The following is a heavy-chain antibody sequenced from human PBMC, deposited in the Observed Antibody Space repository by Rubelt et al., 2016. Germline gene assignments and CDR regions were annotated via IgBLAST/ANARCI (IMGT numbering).Heavy chain of an antibody. CDR1: GYTFTTYD. J-gene: IGHJ4*02. D-gene: IGHD3-22*01. CDR3: ARDVNDDSIGYYLDH. CDR2: MNPNNGNT. Sequence: QVHLVQSGAEVKKPGASVKVSCEASGYTFTTYDINWVRQATGLGLEWMGWMNPNNGNTDYAQKFQDRVTMTRETSISLAYMELSSLRSEDTAVYYCARDVNDDSIGYYLDHWGQGTQVTVS. V-gene: IGHV1-8*01.